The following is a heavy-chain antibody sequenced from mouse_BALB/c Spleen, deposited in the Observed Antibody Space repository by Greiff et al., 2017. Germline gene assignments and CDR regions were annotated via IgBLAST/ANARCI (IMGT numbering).Heavy chain of an antibody. CDR3: ARADDYDEYYYAMDY. J-gene: IGHJ4*01. Sequence: VQLQESGPGLVAPSQSLSITCTVSGFSLTGYGVNWVRQPPGKGLEWLGMIWGDGSTDYNSALKSRLSISKDNSKSQVFLKMNSLQTDDTARYYCARADDYDEYYYAMDYWGQGTSVTVSS. V-gene: IGHV2-6-7*01. CDR2: IWGDGST. D-gene: IGHD2-4*01. CDR1: GFSLTGYG.